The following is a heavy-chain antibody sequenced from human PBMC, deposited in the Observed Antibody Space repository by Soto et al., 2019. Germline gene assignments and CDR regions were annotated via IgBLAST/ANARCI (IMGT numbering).Heavy chain of an antibody. CDR3: ARRESAMVPFDY. V-gene: IGHV3-21*01. D-gene: IGHD5-18*01. J-gene: IGHJ4*02. Sequence: GGSLRLSCAASGFTFSSYSMNWVRQAPGKGLEWVSSISSSSSYIYYADSVKGRFTISRDNAKNSLYLQMNSLRAEDTAVYYCARRESAMVPFDYWGQGTLVTVSS. CDR2: ISSSSSYI. CDR1: GFTFSSYS.